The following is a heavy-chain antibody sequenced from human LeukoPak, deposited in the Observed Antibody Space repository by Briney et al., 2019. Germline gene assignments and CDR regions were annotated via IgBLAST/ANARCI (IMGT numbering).Heavy chain of an antibody. J-gene: IGHJ4*02. CDR1: GFTFSSYG. CDR2: ISYDGSNK. Sequence: GGSLRPSCAASGFTFSSYGMHWVRQAPGKGLEWVAVISYDGSNKYYADSVKGRFTISRDNSKNTLYLQMNSLRAEDTAVYYCAKDGHIIVVVPAAIDYWGQGTLVTVSS. D-gene: IGHD2-2*01. CDR3: AKDGHIIVVVPAAIDY. V-gene: IGHV3-30*18.